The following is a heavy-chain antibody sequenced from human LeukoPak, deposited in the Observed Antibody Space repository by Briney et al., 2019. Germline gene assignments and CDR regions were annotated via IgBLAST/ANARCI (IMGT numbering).Heavy chain of an antibody. D-gene: IGHD3-10*01. Sequence: GGSLRLSCAASGFTFSTYSMNWVRQAPGKGLEWVSSISSSSSYIYYADSVKGRFTISRDNAKNSLYLQMNGLRAEDTAVYYCARSRVRGQNNAFDIWGQGTMVTVSS. CDR2: ISSSSSYI. V-gene: IGHV3-21*01. CDR1: GFTFSTYS. J-gene: IGHJ3*02. CDR3: ARSRVRGQNNAFDI.